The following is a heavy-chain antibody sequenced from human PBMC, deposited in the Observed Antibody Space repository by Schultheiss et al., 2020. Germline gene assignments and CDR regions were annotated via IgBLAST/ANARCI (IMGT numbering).Heavy chain of an antibody. J-gene: IGHJ3*02. V-gene: IGHV3-30*03. D-gene: IGHD6-19*01. CDR3: AREGEQWLPRGANAAFDI. CDR1: EFTFSSYW. CDR2: ISYDGRNE. Sequence: GGSLRLSCAAAEFTFSSYWMNWVRQAPGKGLEWVAVISYDGRNEDYADSVKGRFTISRDNSKNTLYLQMNSLRVEDTAVYHCAREGEQWLPRGANAAFDIWGQGTMVTVSS.